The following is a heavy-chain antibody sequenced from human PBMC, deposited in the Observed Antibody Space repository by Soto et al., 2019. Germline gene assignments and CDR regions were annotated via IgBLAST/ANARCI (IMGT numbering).Heavy chain of an antibody. J-gene: IGHJ4*02. CDR2: IRNKGDGGTT. Sequence: EVQLVESGGGLVKPGGSLRLSCAASGFSLRNAWMSWVRQSPARGLEWVGLIRNKGDGGTTDYAAPVKGRVTISRDDSKNMVYLQMDSLKIEDTAVYYCATGALGNWGQGTLLTVSS. CDR3: ATGALGN. V-gene: IGHV3-15*01. CDR1: GFSLRNAW. D-gene: IGHD3-16*01.